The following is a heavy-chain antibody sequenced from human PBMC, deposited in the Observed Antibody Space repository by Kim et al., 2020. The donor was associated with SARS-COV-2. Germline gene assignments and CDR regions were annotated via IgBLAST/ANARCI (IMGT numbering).Heavy chain of an antibody. Sequence: GGSLRLSCAASGFTFSSYGMHWVRQAPGKGLEWVAVISYDGSNKYYADSVKGRFTISRDNSKNTLYLQMNSLRAEDTAVYYCAKDGRSGRDGYRAPGRTWGQGTLVTVSS. V-gene: IGHV3-30*18. D-gene: IGHD3-10*01. CDR1: GFTFSSYG. CDR2: ISYDGSNK. J-gene: IGHJ5*02. CDR3: AKDGRSGRDGYRAPGRT.